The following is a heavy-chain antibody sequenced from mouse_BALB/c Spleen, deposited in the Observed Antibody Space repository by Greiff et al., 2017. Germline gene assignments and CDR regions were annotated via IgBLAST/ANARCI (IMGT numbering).Heavy chain of an antibody. D-gene: IGHD1-1*02. J-gene: IGHJ2*01. CDR2: ISSGGST. CDR3: ARQGLGGY. CDR1: GFTFSSYA. V-gene: IGHV5-6-5*01. Sequence: EVQLVESGGGLVKPGGSLKLSCAASGFTFSSYAMSWVRQTPEKRLEWVASISSGGSTYYPDSVKGRFTISRDNARNTLYLQMSSLKSEDTAMYYCARQGLGGYWGQGTTLTVSS.